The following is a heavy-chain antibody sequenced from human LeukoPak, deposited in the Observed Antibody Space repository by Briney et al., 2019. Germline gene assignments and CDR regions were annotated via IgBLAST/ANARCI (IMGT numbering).Heavy chain of an antibody. V-gene: IGHV4-61*08. D-gene: IGHD6-13*01. CDR1: GGSINSGGYY. J-gene: IGHJ5*02. CDR2: IYYSGST. CDR3: ARLTAPGNGWFDP. Sequence: SETLSLTCTVSGGSINSGGYYWSWIRQHPGKGLEWIGYIYYSGSTNYNPSLKSRVTISVDTSKNQFSLKLSSVTAADTAVYYCARLTAPGNGWFDPWGQGTLVTVSS.